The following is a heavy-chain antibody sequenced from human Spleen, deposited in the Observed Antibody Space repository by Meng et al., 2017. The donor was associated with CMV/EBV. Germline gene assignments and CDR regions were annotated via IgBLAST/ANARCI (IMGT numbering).Heavy chain of an antibody. CDR2: FDPEDGET. J-gene: IGHJ2*01. Sequence: QVLLVQSGAEVKKPGASVKVSCKVSGYTLTELSMHWVRRAPGKGLEWMGGFDPEDGETIYAQKFQGRVTMTEDTSTDTAYTELSSLRSEDTAVYYCATVRGWTPTAGYFDLWGRGTLVTVSS. CDR1: GYTLTELS. CDR3: ATVRGWTPTAGYFDL. D-gene: IGHD3/OR15-3a*01. V-gene: IGHV1-24*01.